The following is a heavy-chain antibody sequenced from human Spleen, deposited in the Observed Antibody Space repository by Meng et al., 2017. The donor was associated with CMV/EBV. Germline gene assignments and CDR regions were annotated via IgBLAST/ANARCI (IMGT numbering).Heavy chain of an antibody. J-gene: IGHJ2*01. CDR2: IYSGGIT. CDR1: GFTVSSNY. Sequence: GESLKISCAASGFTVSSNYMNWVRQAPGKGLEWVSVIYSGGITYDADSVKGRFTISRDNSKNTLYLQMNSLRAEDTAVYYCARDRRGDSSGYVFGTGYFDLWGRGTLVTVSS. CDR3: ARDRRGDSSGYVFGTGYFDL. V-gene: IGHV3-53*01. D-gene: IGHD3-22*01.